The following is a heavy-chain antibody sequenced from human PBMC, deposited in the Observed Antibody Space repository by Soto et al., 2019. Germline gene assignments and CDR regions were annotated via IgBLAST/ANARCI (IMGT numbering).Heavy chain of an antibody. CDR3: ARDRYGPQGFDP. CDR1: GGSISSGDYY. V-gene: IGHV4-30-4*01. CDR2: IYYSGST. J-gene: IGHJ5*02. Sequence: SETLSLTCAVSGGSISSGDYYWSWIRQPPGKGLEWIGYIYYSGSTYYNPSLKSRVTISVDTSKNQFSLKLSSVTAADTAVYYCARDRYGPQGFDPWGQGTLVTVSS. D-gene: IGHD4-17*01.